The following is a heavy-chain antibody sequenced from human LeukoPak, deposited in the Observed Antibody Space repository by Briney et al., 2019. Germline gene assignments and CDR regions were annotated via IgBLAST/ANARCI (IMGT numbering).Heavy chain of an antibody. CDR1: GFTFSSYG. CDR3: AKDKGGGSWPDALDI. CDR2: IWYDGSNK. Sequence: PGRSLRLSCAASGFTFSSYGMHWVRQAPGKGLEWVAVIWYDGSNKYYADSVKGRFTISRDNSKNTLYLQMNSLRAEDTAVYYCAKDKGGGSWPDALDIWGQGTMVTVSS. V-gene: IGHV3-33*06. J-gene: IGHJ3*02. D-gene: IGHD2-15*01.